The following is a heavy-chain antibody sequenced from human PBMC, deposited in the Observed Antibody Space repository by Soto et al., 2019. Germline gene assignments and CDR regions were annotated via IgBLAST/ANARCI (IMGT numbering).Heavy chain of an antibody. J-gene: IGHJ6*02. CDR2: TYYRSKWYN. CDR3: ARVLQVGATVNGYYYYGMDV. D-gene: IGHD1-26*01. V-gene: IGHV6-1*01. CDR1: GDSVSSNSAA. Sequence: SQTLSLPCAISGDSVSSNSAAWNWIRPSPSRGLEWLGRTYYRSKWYNDYAVSVKSRITINPDTSKNQFSLQLNSVTPEDTAVYYCARVLQVGATVNGYYYYGMDVWGQGTTVTVSS.